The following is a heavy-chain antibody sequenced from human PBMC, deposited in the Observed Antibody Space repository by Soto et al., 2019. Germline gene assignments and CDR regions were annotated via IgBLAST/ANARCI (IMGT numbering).Heavy chain of an antibody. D-gene: IGHD1-1*01. Sequence: SETLSLTCAVSGFSISSGYYWGWIRQPPGKGLEWIGRIYATGTTDYNPSLKSRVMMSVDTSKKQFSLRLRSVTAADTAVYYCVRDGTKTLRDWFDPWGQGISVTVSS. J-gene: IGHJ5*02. CDR2: IYATGTT. CDR3: VRDGTKTLRDWFDP. CDR1: GFSISSGYY. V-gene: IGHV4-38-2*01.